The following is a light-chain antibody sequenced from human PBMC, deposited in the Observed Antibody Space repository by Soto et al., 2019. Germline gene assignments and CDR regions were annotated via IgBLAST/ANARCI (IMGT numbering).Light chain of an antibody. V-gene: IGKV1-39*01. J-gene: IGKJ1*01. Sequence: IQMTQSPSSLSASVGDRVTITCRASQTISIFLNWYQQKPGKAPKLLIYGASTLQGGVPSRFSGSGPGTDFTLTISRLQPEDFATYYCQRSYGSPPWTFGQGTKVDIK. CDR2: GAS. CDR1: QTISIF. CDR3: QRSYGSPPWT.